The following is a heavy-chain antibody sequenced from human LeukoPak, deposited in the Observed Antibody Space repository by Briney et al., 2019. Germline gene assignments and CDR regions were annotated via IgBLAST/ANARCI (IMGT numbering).Heavy chain of an antibody. J-gene: IGHJ3*02. CDR3: TRHGGRDYYESSEDAFDI. V-gene: IGHV1-2*02. D-gene: IGHD3-22*01. Sequence: GASVKVSCKASGYTFTGYYMHWVRQAPGQGLEWMGWINPNSGGTNYAQKFQGRVTMTRDTSISTAYMELSRLRSDDTAVYYCTRHGGRDYYESSEDAFDIWGQGTVVTVSS. CDR1: GYTFTGYY. CDR2: INPNSGGT.